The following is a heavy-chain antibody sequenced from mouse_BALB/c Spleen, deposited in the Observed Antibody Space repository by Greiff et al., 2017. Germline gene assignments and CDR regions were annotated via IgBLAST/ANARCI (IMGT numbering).Heavy chain of an antibody. CDR2: IYWDDDK. D-gene: IGHD2-1*01. J-gene: IGHJ3*01. CDR1: GFSLSTSGMG. V-gene: IGHV8-12*01. CDR3: ARSEAIKRGNYEFAY. Sequence: QVTLKESGPGILQPSQTLSLTCSFSGFSLSTSGMGVSWIRQPSGKGLEWLAHIYWDDDKRYNPSLKSRLTISKDTSRNQVFLKITSVDTADTATYYCARSEAIKRGNYEFAYWGQGTLVTVSA.